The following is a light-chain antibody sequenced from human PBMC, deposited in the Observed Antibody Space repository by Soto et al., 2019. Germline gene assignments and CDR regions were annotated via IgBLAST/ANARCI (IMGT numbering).Light chain of an antibody. J-gene: IGLJ2*01. V-gene: IGLV1-40*01. CDR2: GNT. Sequence: QSVLTQPPSVSGAPGQRVTISCTGSSSNIGAGYDVHWYQQFPGTTPKFLIYGNTNRPSGVPDRFSASKSDNTASLTISGLQAEDEADYYCSSYTSSSTLVVFGGGTKVTVL. CDR1: SSNIGAGYD. CDR3: SSYTSSSTLVV.